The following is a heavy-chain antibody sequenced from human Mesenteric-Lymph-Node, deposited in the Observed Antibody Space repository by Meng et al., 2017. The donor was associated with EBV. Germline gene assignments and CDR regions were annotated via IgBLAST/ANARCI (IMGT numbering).Heavy chain of an antibody. V-gene: IGHV1-3*01. CDR2: INVGNGDT. J-gene: IGHJ4*02. CDR1: GYTFTSYA. D-gene: IGHD6-19*01. CDR3: ARGRPVAGTRFDY. Sequence: QVQLGQSGAELKKPGASVKVSCEASGYTFTSYAMHWVRQAPGQRLEWMGWINVGNGDTKYSQKFHGRVTITRDTSATTAYMELRSLTSEDTAVYYCARGRPVAGTRFDYWGQGTLVTVSS.